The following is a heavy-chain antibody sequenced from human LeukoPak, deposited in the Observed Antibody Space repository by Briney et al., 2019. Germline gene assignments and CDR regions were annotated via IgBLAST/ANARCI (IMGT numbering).Heavy chain of an antibody. CDR3: ARERDDYGMDV. Sequence: PGGSLRLSCAASGFTFSSYAMHWVRQAPGKGLEWVAVISYDGSNKYYADSVKGRFTISRDNSKNTLYLQMNSLRAEDTAVYYCARERDDYGMDVWAKGPRSPSP. CDR1: GFTFSSYA. J-gene: IGHJ6*02. CDR2: ISYDGSNK. V-gene: IGHV3-30-3*01.